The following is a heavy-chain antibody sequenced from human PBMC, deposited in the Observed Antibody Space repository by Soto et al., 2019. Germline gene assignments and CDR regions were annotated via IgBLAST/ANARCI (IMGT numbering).Heavy chain of an antibody. CDR3: TRLGVAGRPFDY. J-gene: IGHJ4*02. V-gene: IGHV3-73*01. CDR2: IRSKANSYAT. CDR1: GFTFSGSA. Sequence: HPGGSLRLSCAASGFTFSGSAMHWVRQASGKGLEWVGRIRSKANSYATAYAASVKGRFTISRDDSKNTAYLQMNSLKTEDTAVYYCTRLGVAGRPFDYWGQGTLVTVSS. D-gene: IGHD6-6*01.